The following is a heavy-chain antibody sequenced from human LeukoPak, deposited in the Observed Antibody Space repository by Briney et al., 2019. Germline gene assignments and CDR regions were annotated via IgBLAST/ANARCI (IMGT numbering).Heavy chain of an antibody. CDR2: INPNSGGT. V-gene: IGHV1-2*02. D-gene: IGHD2-15*01. J-gene: IGHJ4*02. Sequence: ASVKVSCKASGYTFTGYYMHWVRQAPGQGLEWMGWINPNSGGTNYAQKFQGRVTMTRDTSISTAYMELSRLRSDDTAVYYCARDYWDIVVVVAANGFDYWGQGTLVTVSS. CDR3: ARDYWDIVVVVAANGFDY. CDR1: GYTFTGYY.